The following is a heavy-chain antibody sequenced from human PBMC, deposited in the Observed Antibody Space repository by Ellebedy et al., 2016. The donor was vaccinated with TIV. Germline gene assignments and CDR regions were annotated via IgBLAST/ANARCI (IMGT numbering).Heavy chain of an antibody. CDR1: VYPLTDLS. CDR2: FDPEDDVI. Sequence: ASVKVSRXLSVYPLTDLSIHWVRQPPGKGLEWMRGFDPEDDVIISAQKFQGRVTMTRDTSTSTVYMELSSLRSEDTAVYYCARVICNRYCSTTSPEEYSDYWGQGTLVTVSS. J-gene: IGHJ4*02. CDR3: ARVICNRYCSTTSPEEYSDY. D-gene: IGHD2-2*01. V-gene: IGHV1-24*01.